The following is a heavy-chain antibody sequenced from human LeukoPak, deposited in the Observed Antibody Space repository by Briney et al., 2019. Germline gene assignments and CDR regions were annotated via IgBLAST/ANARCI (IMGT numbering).Heavy chain of an antibody. CDR3: ASSGYYFYFDY. CDR1: GGSVSSSNYY. J-gene: IGHJ4*02. Sequence: SETLSLTCSVSGGSVSSSNYYWGWIRQPPGKGLEWIGSIYYTGSTYYNPSLRSRVTISVDTSKNQFSLELSSVTAADTAVYHCASSGYYFYFDYWGQGTLVSVSS. D-gene: IGHD3-22*01. V-gene: IGHV4-39*01. CDR2: IYYTGST.